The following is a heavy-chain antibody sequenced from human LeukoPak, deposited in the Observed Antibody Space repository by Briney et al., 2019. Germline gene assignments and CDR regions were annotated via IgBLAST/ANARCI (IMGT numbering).Heavy chain of an antibody. J-gene: IGHJ5*02. CDR1: GGSFSGYY. Sequence: PSETLSLTCAVYGGSFSGYYWSWIRQPPGKGLEWIGEINHSGSTNYNPSLKSRVTISVDTSKNQFSLKLSSVTAADTAVYYCARDMVRGVMYGGYNWFDPWGQGTLVTVSS. CDR2: INHSGST. V-gene: IGHV4-34*01. CDR3: ARDMVRGVMYGGYNWFDP. D-gene: IGHD3-10*01.